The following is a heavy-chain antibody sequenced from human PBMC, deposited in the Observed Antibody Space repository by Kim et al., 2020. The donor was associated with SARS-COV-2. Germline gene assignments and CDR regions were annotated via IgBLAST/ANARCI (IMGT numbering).Heavy chain of an antibody. CDR3: ARGANVGYCSSTSCFSNYYCYGMDV. J-gene: IGHJ6*02. V-gene: IGHV4-34*01. CDR2: INHSGST. D-gene: IGHD2-2*01. Sequence: SETLSLTCAVYGGSFSGYYWSWIRQPPGKGLEWIGEINHSGSTNYNPSLKSRVTISVDTSKNQFSLKLSSVTAADTAVYYCARGANVGYCSSTSCFSNYYCYGMDVWGQGTTVTVSS. CDR1: GGSFSGYY.